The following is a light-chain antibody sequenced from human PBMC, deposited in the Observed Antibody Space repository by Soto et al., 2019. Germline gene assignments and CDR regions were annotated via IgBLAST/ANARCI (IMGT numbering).Light chain of an antibody. CDR3: LQYNDYPYT. Sequence: DIVMTQSPDSLAVSLGERATINCKSSQSVLYGSNNKNYLSWYQQKPGQPPKLLIYWASARESGVPDRFSGSGSATEFTHPINSLQAEDVAVYYCLQYNDYPYTFGQGTKLEF. J-gene: IGKJ2*01. CDR2: WAS. CDR1: QSVLYGSNNKNY. V-gene: IGKV4-1*01.